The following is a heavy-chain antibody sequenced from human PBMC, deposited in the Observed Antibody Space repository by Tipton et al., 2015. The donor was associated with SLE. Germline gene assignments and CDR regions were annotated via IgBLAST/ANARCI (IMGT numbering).Heavy chain of an antibody. V-gene: IGHV4-61*02. Sequence: LSCTVSGGSVSSGSYYWSWIRQSAGKGLEWIGRIYTSGSTNYNPSLKSRVTISVDTSKNQFSLKLSSVTAADTAVYYCARGAAAGYYYYYYMDVWGKGTTVTVSS. CDR3: ARGAAAGYYYYYYMDV. J-gene: IGHJ6*03. CDR2: IYTSGST. CDR1: GGSVSSGSYY. D-gene: IGHD6-13*01.